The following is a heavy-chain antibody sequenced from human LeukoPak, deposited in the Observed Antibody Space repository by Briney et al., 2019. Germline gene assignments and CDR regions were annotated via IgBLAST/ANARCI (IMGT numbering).Heavy chain of an antibody. CDR1: GFIFSTHC. CDR2: MWYDGSRE. CDR3: ARDLSFGSLDF. D-gene: IGHD1-26*01. Sequence: GGSLRLSCAASGFIFSTHCMHWVRQAPGKGAVWVAGMWYDGSREDYADSVKGRFTISRDMSKNTLNLQMNSLRVEDTAMFYCARDLSFGSLDFRGQGTLVTVSS. J-gene: IGHJ4*02. V-gene: IGHV3-33*01.